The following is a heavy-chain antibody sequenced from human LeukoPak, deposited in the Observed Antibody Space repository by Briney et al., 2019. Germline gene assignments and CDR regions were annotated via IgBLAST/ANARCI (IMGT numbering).Heavy chain of an antibody. CDR1: GGSISSGGYY. CDR3: ARHALATVTDPSFDY. V-gene: IGHV4-39*01. Sequence: SETLSLTCTVSGGSISSGGYYCGWIRQPPGKGLEWIGSLYHSGSTYYKPSLKSRATISVDKSKNQCSLKLRSVTAADTAVYYCARHALATVTDPSFDYWGQGTLVTVSS. D-gene: IGHD2-21*02. CDR2: LYHSGST. J-gene: IGHJ4*02.